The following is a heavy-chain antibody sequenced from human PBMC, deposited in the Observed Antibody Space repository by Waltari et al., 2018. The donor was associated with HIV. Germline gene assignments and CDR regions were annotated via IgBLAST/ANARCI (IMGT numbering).Heavy chain of an antibody. Sequence: GGSLRLSCAASGFTFSSYWLHWVRQAPGKGLVWVSRINSDGRSTNYADSVKGRFTISRDNAKNTLYLQMNSLRVDDTAVYYCARDMTAPLRSGADFDYWGQGTLVTVSS. CDR3: ARDMTAPLRSGADFDY. CDR1: GFTFSSYW. J-gene: IGHJ4*02. D-gene: IGHD5-12*01. V-gene: IGHV3-74*01. CDR2: INSDGRST.